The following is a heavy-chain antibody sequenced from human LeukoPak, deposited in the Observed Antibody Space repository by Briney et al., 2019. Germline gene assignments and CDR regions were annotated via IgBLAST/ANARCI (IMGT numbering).Heavy chain of an antibody. CDR1: GGSFSGYY. Sequence: SETLSLTCAVYGGSFSGYYWSWIRQPPGKRLEWIGEINHSGSTNYNPSLKSRVTISVDMSKNQFSLKLSSVTAADTAVYYCAREGPGYCSGGSCYDYWGQGTLVTVSS. D-gene: IGHD2-15*01. V-gene: IGHV4-34*01. J-gene: IGHJ4*02. CDR2: INHSGST. CDR3: AREGPGYCSGGSCYDY.